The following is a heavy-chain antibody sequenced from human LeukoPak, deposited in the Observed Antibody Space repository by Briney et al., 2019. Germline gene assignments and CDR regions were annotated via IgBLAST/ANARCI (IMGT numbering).Heavy chain of an antibody. Sequence: GGSLRLSCAASGFTFSDYYMSWIRQAPGKGLEWVSYISSSGSTIYYAVKGRFTISRDNAKNSLYLQMNSLRAEDTAVYYCARDGLEMATIPFDYWGQGTLVTVSS. D-gene: IGHD5-24*01. CDR1: GFTFSDYY. CDR3: ARDGLEMATIPFDY. J-gene: IGHJ4*02. V-gene: IGHV3-11*04. CDR2: ISSSGSTI.